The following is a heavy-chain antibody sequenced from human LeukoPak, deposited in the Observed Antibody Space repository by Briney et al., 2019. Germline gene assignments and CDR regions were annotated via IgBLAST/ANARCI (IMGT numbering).Heavy chain of an antibody. V-gene: IGHV4-4*07. CDR2: IYTSGTT. D-gene: IGHD6-13*01. CDR1: GGSINSYY. Sequence: SETLSLTCTVSGGSINSYYWSWIRQPAGKGLEWIGRIYTSGTTNYNPSLKSRVTMSVDTSKNQFSLKLSSVTAADTAVYYCARGAGSSWYYFDYWGQGTLVTVSS. J-gene: IGHJ4*02. CDR3: ARGAGSSWYYFDY.